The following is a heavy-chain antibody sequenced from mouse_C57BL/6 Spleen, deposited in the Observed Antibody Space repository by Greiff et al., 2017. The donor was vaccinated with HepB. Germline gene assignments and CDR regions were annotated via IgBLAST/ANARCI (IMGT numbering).Heavy chain of an antibody. J-gene: IGHJ3*01. V-gene: IGHV1-82*01. CDR3: ARELYYYGSSSWFAY. CDR2: IYPGDGDT. D-gene: IGHD1-1*01. CDR1: GYAFSSSW. Sequence: QVQLQQSGPELVKPGASVKISCKASGYAFSSSWMNWVKQRPGKGLEWIGRIYPGDGDTNYNGKFKGKATLTADKSSSTAYMQLSSLTSEDSAVYFCARELYYYGSSSWFAYWGQGTLVTVSA.